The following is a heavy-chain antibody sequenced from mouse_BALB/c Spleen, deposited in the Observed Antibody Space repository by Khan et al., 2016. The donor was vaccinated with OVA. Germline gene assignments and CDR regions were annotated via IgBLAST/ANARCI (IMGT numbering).Heavy chain of an antibody. D-gene: IGHD2-2*01. J-gene: IGHJ4*01. CDR1: GYSFTGYY. Sequence: LVKTGASVKISCKTSGYSFTGYYMHWVKQSHGKSLEWIGYISCYNGATTYNQKFKGKATFTLDTSSSTAYMQFSSLTSEDSAVYYCARSHLLWLYAMDYWGQGTSVTVSS. V-gene: IGHV1S34*01. CDR3: ARSHLLWLYAMDY. CDR2: ISCYNGAT.